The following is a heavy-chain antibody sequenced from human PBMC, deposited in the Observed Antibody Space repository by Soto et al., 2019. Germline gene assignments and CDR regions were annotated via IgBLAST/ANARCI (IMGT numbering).Heavy chain of an antibody. V-gene: IGHV1-69*12. Sequence: QVQLVQSGAEVKKPGSSVKVSCKASGGTFSSYAISWVRQAPGQGLEWMGGIIPIFGTANYAQKFQGRVTITADESTSTAYMELRSLRSEDTAVYYCARDGVGYYDSSDPFDYWGQGTLVTVSS. CDR1: GGTFSSYA. D-gene: IGHD3-22*01. CDR2: IIPIFGTA. J-gene: IGHJ4*02. CDR3: ARDGVGYYDSSDPFDY.